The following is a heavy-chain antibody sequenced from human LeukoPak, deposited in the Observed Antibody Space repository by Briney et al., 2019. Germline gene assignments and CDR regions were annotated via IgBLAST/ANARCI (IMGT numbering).Heavy chain of an antibody. CDR1: GFTFGDYA. J-gene: IGHJ6*02. V-gene: IGHV3-49*04. Sequence: GGSLRLSCTASGFTFGDYAMSWVRQAPGKGLEWVGFIRSKAYGGTAEYAASVKGRFTISRDDSKSIAYLQMNSLKTEDTAVYYCTRDPEGGDYPPFYYYYGMDVWGQGTTVTVSS. CDR2: IRSKAYGGTA. D-gene: IGHD4-17*01. CDR3: TRDPEGGDYPPFYYYYGMDV.